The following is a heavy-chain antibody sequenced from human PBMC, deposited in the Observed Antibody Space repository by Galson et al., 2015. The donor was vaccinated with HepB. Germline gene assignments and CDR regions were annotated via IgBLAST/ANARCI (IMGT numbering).Heavy chain of an antibody. Sequence: SVKVSCKASGYTFTSYYMHWVRQAPGQGLEWMGIINPSGGGTSYAQKFQGRVTMTRDTSTSTVYMELSSLRSEDTAVYYCARWAAAGTRDYWGQGTLVTVSS. CDR3: ARWAAAGTRDY. CDR2: INPSGGGT. D-gene: IGHD6-13*01. J-gene: IGHJ4*02. CDR1: GYTFTSYY. V-gene: IGHV1-46*01.